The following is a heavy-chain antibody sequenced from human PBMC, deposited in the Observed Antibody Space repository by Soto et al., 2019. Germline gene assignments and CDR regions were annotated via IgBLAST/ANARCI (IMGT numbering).Heavy chain of an antibody. J-gene: IGHJ4*02. CDR2: IYYSGSA. V-gene: IGHV4-31*03. CDR3: ARYYDSSGYFDY. D-gene: IGHD3-22*01. Sequence: SETLSLTCTVSGGSISSGGYYWSWIRQHPGKGLEWIGYIYYSGSAYYNPSLKSRVTISVDTSKNQFSLKLSSVTAADTAVYYCARYYDSSGYFDYWGQGTLVSVSS. CDR1: GGSISSGGYY.